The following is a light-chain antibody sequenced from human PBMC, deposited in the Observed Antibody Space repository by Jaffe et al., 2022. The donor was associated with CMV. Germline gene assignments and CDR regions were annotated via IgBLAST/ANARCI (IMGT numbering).Light chain of an antibody. CDR3: CSFAGSPVWV. J-gene: IGLJ3*02. CDR2: EVH. CDR1: SSDVGSYDL. V-gene: IGLV2-23*02. Sequence: QSALTQPASVSGSPGQSITISCTGTSSDVGSYDLVSWYQHHPGKAPKLIIFEVHKRPSGISNRFYASKSGNTASLTISGLQAEDEAAYYCCSFAGSPVWVFGGGTMLTVL.